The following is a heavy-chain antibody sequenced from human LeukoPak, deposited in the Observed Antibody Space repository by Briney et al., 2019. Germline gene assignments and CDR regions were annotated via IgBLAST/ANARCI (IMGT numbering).Heavy chain of an antibody. CDR3: AKWEQSTNAFDI. D-gene: IGHD1/OR15-1a*01. V-gene: IGHV4-59*01. CDR1: GDSISRFY. CDR2: ISYSGSSDYNPSLKSRLT. Sequence: SETLSLTCNVSGDSISRFYWNWIRQPPGKGLEWIGYISYSGSSDYNPSLKSRLTNYNPSPKSRVTMSADTYKNQLSLRLNSVTAADTAVYYCAKWEQSTNAFDIWGQGTMVTVSS. J-gene: IGHJ3*02.